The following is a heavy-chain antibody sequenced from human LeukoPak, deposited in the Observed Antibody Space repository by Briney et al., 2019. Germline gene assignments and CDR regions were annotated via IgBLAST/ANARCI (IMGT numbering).Heavy chain of an antibody. Sequence: ASVKVSCKASGYTFTGYYMHWVRQAPGQGLEWMGIINPSGGSTSYAQKFQGRVTMTRDMSTSTVYMELSSLRSEDTAVYYCARYLPGTYYFDYWGQGTLVTVSS. CDR1: GYTFTGYY. V-gene: IGHV1-46*01. D-gene: IGHD3-10*01. CDR2: INPSGGST. CDR3: ARYLPGTYYFDY. J-gene: IGHJ4*02.